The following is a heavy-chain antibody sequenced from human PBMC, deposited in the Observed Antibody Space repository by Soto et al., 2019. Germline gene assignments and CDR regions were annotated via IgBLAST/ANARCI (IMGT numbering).Heavy chain of an antibody. CDR3: ARDPMPDQYYYGMDV. V-gene: IGHV4-30-4*01. Sequence: PSETLSLTCTVSGGSISSVDYYWSWVRQSPEKGLEWIGCIYYTGSPYYSPSLQSRVSISLDPPKTQFSLNFTSVTPADTAVYYCARDPMPDQYYYGMDVWGQGTPVTVS. J-gene: IGHJ6*02. D-gene: IGHD2-2*01. CDR1: GGSISSVDYY. CDR2: IYYTGSP.